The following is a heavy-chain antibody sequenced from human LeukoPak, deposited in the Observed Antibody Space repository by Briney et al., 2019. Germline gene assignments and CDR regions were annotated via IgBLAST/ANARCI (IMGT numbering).Heavy chain of an antibody. Sequence: SETLSLTCTVSGGSISSHYWSWIRQPPGKGLEWIGYIYYSGSTNYNSPLKSRVTISVDTSKNQFSLKLSSVTVADTAVYYCAGWVPGGKYCDYWGQGTLVTVSS. V-gene: IGHV4-59*08. J-gene: IGHJ4*02. D-gene: IGHD4-23*01. CDR3: AGWVPGGKYCDY. CDR2: IYYSGST. CDR1: GGSISSHY.